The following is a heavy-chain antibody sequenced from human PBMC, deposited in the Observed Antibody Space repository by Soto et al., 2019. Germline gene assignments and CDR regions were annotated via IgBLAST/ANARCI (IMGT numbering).Heavy chain of an antibody. J-gene: IGHJ5*02. CDR3: ARAKYDFWSGYWVGNWFDP. CDR2: IHHSETT. CDR1: GASVSSTKW. D-gene: IGHD3-3*01. Sequence: SETLSLTCAVSGASVSSTKWWSWVRQSPGKGLEWIGEIHHSETTNYNPSLESRVTISVDTSKNQFSLKLSSVTAADTAVYYCARAKYDFWSGYWVGNWFDPWGQGTLVTVSS. V-gene: IGHV4-4*02.